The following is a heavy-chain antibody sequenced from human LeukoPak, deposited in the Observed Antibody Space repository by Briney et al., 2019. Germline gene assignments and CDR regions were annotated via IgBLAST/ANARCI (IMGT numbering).Heavy chain of an antibody. Sequence: SQTLSLTCAVSGGSISSGGYSWSWIRQPPGKGLEWIGYIYHSGSTYYNPSLKSRVTISVDRSKNQFSLKLSSVTAADTAVYYCARDGDYGYFDYWGQGTLVTVSS. CDR1: GGSISSGGYS. J-gene: IGHJ4*02. V-gene: IGHV4-30-2*01. CDR3: ARDGDYGYFDY. D-gene: IGHD4-17*01. CDR2: IYHSGST.